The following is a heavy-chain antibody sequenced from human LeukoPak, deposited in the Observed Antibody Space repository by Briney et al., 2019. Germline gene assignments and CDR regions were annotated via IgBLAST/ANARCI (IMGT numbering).Heavy chain of an antibody. CDR1: GGSISSGDYY. CDR2: IYCSGST. D-gene: IGHD6-13*01. V-gene: IGHV4-30-4*01. J-gene: IGHJ4*02. CDR3: ARDMAVAAAGTGAYDY. Sequence: SETLSLTCTVSGGSISSGDYYWSWIRQPPGKGLEWIGYIYCSGSTYYNPSLKSRVTISVDTSKNQFSLKLSSVTAADTAVYYCARDMAVAAAGTGAYDYWGQGTLVTVSS.